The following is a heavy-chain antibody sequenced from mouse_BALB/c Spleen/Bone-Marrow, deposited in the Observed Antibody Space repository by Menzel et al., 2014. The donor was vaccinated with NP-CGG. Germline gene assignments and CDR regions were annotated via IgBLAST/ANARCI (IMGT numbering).Heavy chain of an antibody. CDR3: AREKVYYGISWFAY. V-gene: IGHV1-74*01. Sequence: QVQLKESGTEVVRPGASVKLSCKASGYSFTTYWMNWVKQRPGQGLEWIGMIHPSDSETRLNQKFKDKATLTVDKSSSTAYMQLNSPTSEDSAVYCCAREKVYYGISWFAYWGQGTLVTVSA. CDR2: IHPSDSET. J-gene: IGHJ3*01. CDR1: GYSFTTYW. D-gene: IGHD2-1*01.